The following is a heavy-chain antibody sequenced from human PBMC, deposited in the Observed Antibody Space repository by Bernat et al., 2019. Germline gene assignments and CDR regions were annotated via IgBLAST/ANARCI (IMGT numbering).Heavy chain of an antibody. Sequence: QVQLVESGGGVVQPGRSLRLSCAASGFTFSSYGMHWVRQAPGKGLEWVAVISYDGSNKYYADSVKGRFTISRDNSKNTLYLQMNSLRAEDTAVYYCAKGWNPYYYYYYMDVWGKGTTVTVSS. CDR3: AKGWNPYYYYYYMDV. V-gene: IGHV3-30*18. CDR1: GFTFSSYG. J-gene: IGHJ6*03. CDR2: ISYDGSNK. D-gene: IGHD1-1*01.